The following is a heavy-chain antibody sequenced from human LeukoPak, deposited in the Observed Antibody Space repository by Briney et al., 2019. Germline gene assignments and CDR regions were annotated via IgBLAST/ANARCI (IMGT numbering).Heavy chain of an antibody. CDR3: VRGVGVSRFNYLDS. CDR1: GFTFSSYA. V-gene: IGHV3-23*01. Sequence: GGSLRLSCAASGFTFSSYAMNWVRQAPGKGLEWVSGISGSGTSTYYADSVKGRFTISRDNSKNTLYLQMNSLRDDDTAVYYCVRGVGVSRFNYLDSWGQGTLVIVSS. CDR2: ISGSGTST. J-gene: IGHJ4*02. D-gene: IGHD6-13*01.